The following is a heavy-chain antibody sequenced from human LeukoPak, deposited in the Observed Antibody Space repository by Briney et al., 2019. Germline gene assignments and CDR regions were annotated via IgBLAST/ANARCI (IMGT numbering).Heavy chain of an antibody. V-gene: IGHV1-69*01. CDR2: IIPIFGTA. J-gene: IGHJ4*02. CDR3: ARESGPAMGFLEWLSARWYFDY. D-gene: IGHD3-3*01. Sequence: SVKVSCKASGGTFSSYAISWVRQAPGRGLEWMGGIIPIFGTANYAQKFQGRVTITADESTSTAYMELSSLRSEDTAVYYCARESGPAMGFLEWLSARWYFDYWGQGTLVTVSS. CDR1: GGTFSSYA.